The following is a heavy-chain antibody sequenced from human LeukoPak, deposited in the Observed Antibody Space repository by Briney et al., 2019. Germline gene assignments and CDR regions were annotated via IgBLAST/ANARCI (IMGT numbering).Heavy chain of an antibody. CDR1: GYTFTGYY. Sequence: GPSVKVSCKASGYTFTGYYMHWVRQAPGQGLEWMGWINPNSGGTNYAQKFQGRVTMTRDTSISTAYMELSRLRSDDTAVYYCRTDRYGDYGDYIDYWGQGTLVTVSS. V-gene: IGHV1-2*02. J-gene: IGHJ4*02. CDR3: RTDRYGDYGDYIDY. CDR2: INPNSGGT. D-gene: IGHD4-17*01.